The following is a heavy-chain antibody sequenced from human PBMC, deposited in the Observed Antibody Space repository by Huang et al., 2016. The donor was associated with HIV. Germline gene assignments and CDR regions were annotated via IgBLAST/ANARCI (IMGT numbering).Heavy chain of an antibody. Sequence: EVQLLESGGGLVQPGGSLRLSCAASGFTFSSYAMSWVRQAPGKGLEWVSGMSGSGGSTYYSDSVKGRFTSSRDNSKNTLYLQMNSLRAEDTAVYYCAKPPSISSKYFQHWGQGTLVTVSS. V-gene: IGHV3-23*01. D-gene: IGHD3-3*02. J-gene: IGHJ1*01. CDR3: AKPPSISSKYFQH. CDR1: GFTFSSYA. CDR2: MSGSGGST.